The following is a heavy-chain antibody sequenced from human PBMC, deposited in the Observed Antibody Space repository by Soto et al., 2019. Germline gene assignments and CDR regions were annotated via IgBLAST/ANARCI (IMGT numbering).Heavy chain of an antibody. D-gene: IGHD4-17*01. CDR3: ARGTTVTAYYFDY. V-gene: IGHV4-30-2*01. CDR2: IYHSGST. Sequence: SETLSLTCAVSGGSISSGGYSWSWIRQPPGKGLEWIGYIYHSGSTYYDPSLKSRVTISVDRSKNQFSLKLSSVTAADTAVYYCARGTTVTAYYFDYWGQGTLVTVSS. J-gene: IGHJ4*02. CDR1: GGSISSGGYS.